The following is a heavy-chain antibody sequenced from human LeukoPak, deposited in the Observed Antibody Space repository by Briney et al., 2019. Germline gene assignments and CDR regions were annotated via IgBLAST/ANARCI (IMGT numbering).Heavy chain of an antibody. J-gene: IGHJ4*02. D-gene: IGHD2-2*01. CDR3: ARETDSTLFDH. Sequence: GGSLRLSCAASGFTFNIFEMNWVRQAPGKGLEWVSYISSTGSTIYYADSVEGRFTISRDNAKNSLYLQMNSLRAGDTAVYYCARETDSTLFDHWGQGTLVTVSS. CDR2: ISSTGSTI. CDR1: GFTFNIFE. V-gene: IGHV3-48*03.